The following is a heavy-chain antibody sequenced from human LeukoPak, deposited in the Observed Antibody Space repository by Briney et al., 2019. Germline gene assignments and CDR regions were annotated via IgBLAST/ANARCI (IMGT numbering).Heavy chain of an antibody. Sequence: GGSLRLSCAASGFTFSSYWMSWVRQAPGKGLEWVANIKQDGSEKYYVDSVKGRFTISRDNAKNSLYLQMNSLRAEDTAVYYCARSDIVVVPAALLIGLDYWGQGTLVTVSS. V-gene: IGHV3-7*01. CDR1: GFTFSSYW. J-gene: IGHJ4*02. D-gene: IGHD2-2*01. CDR2: IKQDGSEK. CDR3: ARSDIVVVPAALLIGLDY.